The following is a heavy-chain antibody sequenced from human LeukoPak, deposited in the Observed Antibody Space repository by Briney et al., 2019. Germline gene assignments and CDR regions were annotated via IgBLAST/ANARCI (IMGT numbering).Heavy chain of an antibody. CDR3: ARDASYYDSSGPPGYFDY. CDR1: GYTFTSYY. J-gene: IGHJ4*02. Sequence: ASVKVSCKASGYTFTSYYMHWVRQAPGQGLEWMGIINPSGGSTSYAQKFQGRVTMTRDTSTSTVYMELSSLRSGDTAVYYCARDASYYDSSGPPGYFDYWGQGTLVTVSS. V-gene: IGHV1-46*01. D-gene: IGHD3-22*01. CDR2: INPSGGST.